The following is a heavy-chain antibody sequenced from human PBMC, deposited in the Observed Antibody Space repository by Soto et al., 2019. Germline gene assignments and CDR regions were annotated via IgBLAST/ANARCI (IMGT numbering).Heavy chain of an antibody. CDR3: TTVYRLLWYFGYGN. J-gene: IGHJ4*02. CDR1: GFTFSNAW. CDR2: IKSKTDGGTT. D-gene: IGHD3-10*01. V-gene: IGHV3-15*01. Sequence: GGSLRLSCAASGFTFSNAWMSWVRQAPGKGLEWVGRIKSKTDGGTTDYAAPVKGRFTISRDDSKNTLYLQMNSLKTEDTAVYYCTTVYRLLWYFGYGNWGQGTLVTVSS.